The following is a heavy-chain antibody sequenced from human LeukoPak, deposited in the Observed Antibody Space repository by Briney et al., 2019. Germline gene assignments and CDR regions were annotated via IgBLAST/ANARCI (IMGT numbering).Heavy chain of an antibody. J-gene: IGHJ3*02. D-gene: IGHD2-2*01. CDR1: GGSISSGDYY. CDR3: AGGYCSSTSCYLGRTTQDDAFDI. Sequence: SETLSLTCTVSGGSISSGDYYWSWIRQPPGKGLEWIGYIYYSGSTYYNPSLKSRVTISVDTSKNQFSLKLSSVTAADTAVYYCAGGYCSSTSCYLGRTTQDDAFDIWGQGTMVTVSS. V-gene: IGHV4-30-4*08. CDR2: IYYSGST.